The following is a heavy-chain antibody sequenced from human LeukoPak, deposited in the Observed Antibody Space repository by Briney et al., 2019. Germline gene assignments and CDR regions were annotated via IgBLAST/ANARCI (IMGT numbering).Heavy chain of an antibody. CDR3: ARDPVYSSSSFYYYYYMDV. D-gene: IGHD6-6*01. CDR1: GYTFTSYG. J-gene: IGHJ6*03. V-gene: IGHV1-18*01. Sequence: GASVKVSCKASGYTFTSYGISWVRQAPGQGLEWMGWISAYNGNTNYAQKLQGRVTMTTDTSTSTAYMELRSLRSDDTAVYYCARDPVYSSSSFYYYYYMDVWGKGTTVTVSS. CDR2: ISAYNGNT.